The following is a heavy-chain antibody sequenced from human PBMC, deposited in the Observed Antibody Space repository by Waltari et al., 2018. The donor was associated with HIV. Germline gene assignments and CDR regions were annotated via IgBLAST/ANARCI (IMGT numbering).Heavy chain of an antibody. D-gene: IGHD3-10*01. CDR3: ARGGRSGGFDH. J-gene: IGHJ4*01. CDR2: GDPASGNA. Sequence: QIQLVQSGPEVRQPGDVVRISCRASGYTFTSYAIHWVRQAPGQGLEWLGWGDPASGNAKSTQDFRDRVTFSWDTSATTAFMELRSLRYGDDSVFFCARGGRSGGFDHWGQGTSV. V-gene: IGHV1-3*02. CDR1: GYTFTSYA.